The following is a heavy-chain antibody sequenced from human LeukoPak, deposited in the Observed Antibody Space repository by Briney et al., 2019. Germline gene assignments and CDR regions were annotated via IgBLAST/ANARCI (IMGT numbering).Heavy chain of an antibody. V-gene: IGHV4-30-2*01. CDR1: GGSISSGGYS. J-gene: IGHJ4*02. CDR3: ARGPPKNPTRDGYNLGIDY. D-gene: IGHD5-12*01. CDR2: IYHSGST. Sequence: SETLSLTCAVSGGSISSGGYSWSWIRQPPGKGLEWIGYIYHSGSTYYNPSLKSRVTISVDRSKNQFSLKLSSVTAADTAVYYCARGPPKNPTRDGYNLGIDYWGQGTLVTVSS.